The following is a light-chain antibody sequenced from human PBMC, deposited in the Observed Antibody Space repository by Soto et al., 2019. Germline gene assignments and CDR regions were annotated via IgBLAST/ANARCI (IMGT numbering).Light chain of an antibody. Sequence: DIKMSQSPSTLSATVGDRVTITCRASQNIRSRLAWFQQNPGKAPKLLIYDASSLESGVPQRFSGSGSGTEFTLTISSLQTDDFSTYYCQQYHSYWTFGQGT. CDR3: QQYHSYWT. V-gene: IGKV1-5*01. CDR2: DAS. CDR1: QNIRSR. J-gene: IGKJ1*01.